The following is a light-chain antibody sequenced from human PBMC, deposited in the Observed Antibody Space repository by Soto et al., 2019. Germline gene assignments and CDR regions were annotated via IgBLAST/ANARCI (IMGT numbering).Light chain of an antibody. V-gene: IGLV1-51*01. Sequence: QSVMTQPPSVSAAPGQKVTISCSGSSSNIGGNSVSWYQQLPGNAPTILIYDDDKRPSGIPDRFSGSKSGTSATLGITGFQTGDEADYYCGSWDSSLSAYVFGTGTKLTVL. CDR3: GSWDSSLSAYV. CDR1: SSNIGGNS. CDR2: DDD. J-gene: IGLJ1*01.